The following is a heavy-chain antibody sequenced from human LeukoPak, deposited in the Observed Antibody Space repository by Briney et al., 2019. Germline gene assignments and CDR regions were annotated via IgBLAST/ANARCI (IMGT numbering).Heavy chain of an antibody. CDR3: ARDRYYYGSGSYPYMDV. D-gene: IGHD3-10*01. V-gene: IGHV4-34*01. CDR1: GGSFSGYY. Sequence: SETLSLTCAVYGGSFSGYYWSWIRQSPGKGLEWIGEINHTGSSDYNPSLKSRVTISVDTSKNQFSLNLSSVTAVDTAVYYCARDRYYYGSGSYPYMDVWGKGTTVTISS. J-gene: IGHJ6*03. CDR2: INHTGSS.